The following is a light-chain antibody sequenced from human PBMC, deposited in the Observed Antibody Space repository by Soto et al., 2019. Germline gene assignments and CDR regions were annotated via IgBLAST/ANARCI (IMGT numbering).Light chain of an antibody. Sequence: EIVMTQSPATLSVSPGERATLSCRASQSVSSNLAWYQQKPGQAPRLLIYGASTSATGIPARFSGSGSGTEFTITISSLQSEDFAFYYCKQYNNWPPTFGQGTKVEIK. J-gene: IGKJ1*01. CDR1: QSVSSN. CDR3: KQYNNWPPT. V-gene: IGKV3-15*01. CDR2: GAS.